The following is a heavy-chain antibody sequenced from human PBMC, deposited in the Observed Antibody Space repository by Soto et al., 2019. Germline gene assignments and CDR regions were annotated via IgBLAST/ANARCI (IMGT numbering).Heavy chain of an antibody. Sequence: QVTVKESGLVLVKPTETLTLTCTVSGFSLSNAGLGVSWIRQPPGKALEWLAHIFSNDEKSYSTSLKSRLTISXDXXKSQVVLIMTNMDPVDTATYYCASTYSTSWYWFDPWGQGTLVTVSS. D-gene: IGHD6-13*01. CDR1: GFSLSNAGLG. CDR2: IFSNDEK. CDR3: ASTYSTSWYWFDP. J-gene: IGHJ5*02. V-gene: IGHV2-26*04.